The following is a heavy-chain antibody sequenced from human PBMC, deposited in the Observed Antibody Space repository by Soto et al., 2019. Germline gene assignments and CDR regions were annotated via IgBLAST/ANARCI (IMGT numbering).Heavy chain of an antibody. Sequence: MRLSCAASGFTFSSYGMHWVRQAPGKGLEWVAVISYDGSNKYYADSVKGRFTISRDNSKNTLYLQMNSLRAEDTAVYYCALTELTPFDYWGQGTLVTVSA. CDR3: ALTELTPFDY. D-gene: IGHD1-26*01. CDR2: ISYDGSNK. V-gene: IGHV3-30*03. J-gene: IGHJ4*02. CDR1: GFTFSSYG.